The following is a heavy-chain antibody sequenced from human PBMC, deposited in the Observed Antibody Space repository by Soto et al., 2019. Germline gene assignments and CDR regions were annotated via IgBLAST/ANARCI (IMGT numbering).Heavy chain of an antibody. CDR3: ARGRGWRDN. D-gene: IGHD6-19*01. CDR1: GYTFPRYG. Sequence: ASVKVSCKASGYTFPRYGINWVRPAAGHGLEWMGRMDPKSGYTDYAQKFQGRVTMTRNTSISTADMELSSLRSEDTAVYYGARGRGWRDNWGQGTLVTVSS. V-gene: IGHV1-8*01. CDR2: MDPKSGYT. J-gene: IGHJ4*02.